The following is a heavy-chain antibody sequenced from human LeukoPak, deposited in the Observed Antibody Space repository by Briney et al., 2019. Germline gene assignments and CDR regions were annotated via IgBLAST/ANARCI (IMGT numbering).Heavy chain of an antibody. D-gene: IGHD6-19*01. J-gene: IGHJ3*02. V-gene: IGHV4-4*07. CDR1: GGSISSYY. Sequence: SETLSLTCTVSGGSISSYYWNWIRQPAGKGLEWIGRIYTSGSTNYNPSLKSRVTMSVDTSKNQFSLKLSSVTAADTAVYYCAREPKQPGIAVARGAFDIWGQGTMVTVSS. CDR3: AREPKQPGIAVARGAFDI. CDR2: IYTSGST.